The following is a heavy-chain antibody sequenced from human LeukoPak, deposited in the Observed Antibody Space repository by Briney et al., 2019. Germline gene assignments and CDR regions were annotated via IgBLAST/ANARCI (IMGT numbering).Heavy chain of an antibody. J-gene: IGHJ4*02. CDR3: AREFTGYGNTDY. D-gene: IGHD5-12*01. Sequence: GGSLRLSCAASGFTFSSYARSWFRQAPGKGLEWVANIRSDGVEKYYVDSVRGRFTISTDTAKNTLYLQMNSLRADDTAVYYCAREFTGYGNTDYWGQGTLVTVSS. V-gene: IGHV3-7*03. CDR2: IRSDGVEK. CDR1: GFTFSSYA.